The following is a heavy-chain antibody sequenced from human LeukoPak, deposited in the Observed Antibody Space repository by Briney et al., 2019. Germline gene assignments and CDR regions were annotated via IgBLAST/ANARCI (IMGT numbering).Heavy chain of an antibody. CDR3: ARESFSGYYGDYYSYYGMDV. CDR2: IYSGGST. CDR1: GFTVSSNY. D-gene: IGHD4-17*01. J-gene: IGHJ6*01. Sequence: GGSLRLSCAASGFTVSSNYMSWVRQAPGKGLEWVSAIYSGGSTYYADSVKGRFTISRDNSKNTLYLQMNSLTAEDTAVYYCARESFSGYYGDYYSYYGMDVWGQGTTVTVSS. V-gene: IGHV3-66*01.